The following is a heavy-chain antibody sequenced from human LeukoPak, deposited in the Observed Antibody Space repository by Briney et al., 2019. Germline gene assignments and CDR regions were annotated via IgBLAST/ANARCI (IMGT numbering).Heavy chain of an antibody. CDR2: IYPNSGGT. D-gene: IGHD3-10*01. CDR1: GYTFNTYN. J-gene: IGHJ6*03. CDR3: AREAYDSGNFRTDYYYMDV. V-gene: IGHV1-2*02. Sequence: ASVKVSCKASGYTFNTYNINWVRQAPGQGLEWMGWIYPNSGGTNYAQKFQGRVTVTRDTSISTAYMELSRLRSDDTAVYYCAREAYDSGNFRTDYYYMDVWGIGTTVTVSS.